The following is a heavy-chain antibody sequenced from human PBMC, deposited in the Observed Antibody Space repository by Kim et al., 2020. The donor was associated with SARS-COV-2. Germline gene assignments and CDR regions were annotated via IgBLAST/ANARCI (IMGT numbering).Heavy chain of an antibody. D-gene: IGHD6-6*01. Sequence: SQKFQGRVTITRETSASTAYMELSSRRSEDTAVYYCARLVAYSSSSTLDYWGQGTLVTVSS. J-gene: IGHJ4*02. CDR3: ARLVAYSSSSTLDY. V-gene: IGHV1-3*01.